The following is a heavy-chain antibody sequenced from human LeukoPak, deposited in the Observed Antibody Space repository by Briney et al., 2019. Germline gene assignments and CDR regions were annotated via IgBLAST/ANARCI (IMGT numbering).Heavy chain of an antibody. V-gene: IGHV1-2*06. CDR3: AISRDYGDYYFDS. CDR1: GYIFTGYY. CDR2: INPNTGGT. D-gene: IGHD4-17*01. Sequence: RASVKVSCTASGYIFTGYYLHWVRQALGQGLEWMGRINPNTGGTDYAQKFQGRVTMTRDTSISTAYMEVSRLTSDDAAVYFCAISRDYGDYYFDSWGQGTLVTVSS. J-gene: IGHJ4*02.